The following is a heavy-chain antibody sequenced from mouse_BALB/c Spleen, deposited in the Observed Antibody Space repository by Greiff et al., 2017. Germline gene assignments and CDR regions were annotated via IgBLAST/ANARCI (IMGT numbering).Heavy chain of an antibody. D-gene: IGHD4-1*01. CDR3: ARDRGLGRGDY. CDR1: GFSLTSYG. Sequence: VQVVESGPGLVAPSQSLSITCTVSGFSLTSYGVHWVRQPPGKGLEWLGVIWAGGSTNYNSALMSRLSISKDNSKSQVFLKMNSLQTDDTAMYYCARDRGLGRGDYWGQGTSVTVSS. V-gene: IGHV2-9*02. CDR2: IWAGGST. J-gene: IGHJ4*01.